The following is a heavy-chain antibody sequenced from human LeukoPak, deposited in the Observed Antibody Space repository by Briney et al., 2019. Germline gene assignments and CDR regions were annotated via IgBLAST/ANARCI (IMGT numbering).Heavy chain of an antibody. CDR2: ISSSSSYI. J-gene: IGHJ5*02. Sequence: GGSLRLSCAASGFTFSSYSMNWVRQAPGKGLEWVSSISSSSSYIYYADSVKGRFTISRDNAKNSLYLQMNSLRAEDTAVYYCARHRTNIAVAGTCWFDPWGQGTLVTVSS. CDR3: ARHRTNIAVAGTCWFDP. V-gene: IGHV3-21*01. D-gene: IGHD6-19*01. CDR1: GFTFSSYS.